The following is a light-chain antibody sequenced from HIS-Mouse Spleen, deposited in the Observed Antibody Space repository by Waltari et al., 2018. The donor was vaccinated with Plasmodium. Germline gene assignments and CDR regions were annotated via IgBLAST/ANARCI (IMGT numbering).Light chain of an antibody. CDR2: EDS. Sequence: SYELTQPPPVSVSPGQTARITCSGDALPKKYAYWYQQKTGQAPVLVIYEDSKRPAWIPERFSCSSSGTMSALTISGDQVEDEADYYCYSTDSSGNHRVFGGGTKLTVL. CDR3: YSTDSSGNHRV. J-gene: IGLJ3*02. CDR1: ALPKKY. V-gene: IGLV3-10*01.